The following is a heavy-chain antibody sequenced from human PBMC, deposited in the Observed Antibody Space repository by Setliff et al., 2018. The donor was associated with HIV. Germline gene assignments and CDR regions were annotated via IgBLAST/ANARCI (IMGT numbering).Heavy chain of an antibody. CDR2: ISFDGSDQ. V-gene: IGHV3-30*02. D-gene: IGHD2-2*01. CDR3: AKAISRTWLTSFDY. Sequence: GGSLRLSCAASGFTFSYFGMHWVRQAPGKGLEWVSFISFDGSDQYYADSVKGRLTISRDNSKNTLFLQMNSLRAEDTALYYCAKAISRTWLTSFDYWGQGTLVTVSS. J-gene: IGHJ4*02. CDR1: GFTFSYFG.